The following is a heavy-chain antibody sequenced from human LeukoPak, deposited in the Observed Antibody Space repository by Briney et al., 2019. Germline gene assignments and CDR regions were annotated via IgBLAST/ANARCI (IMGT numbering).Heavy chain of an antibody. CDR1: GLTFRSYA. J-gene: IGHJ5*02. CDR2: ISASGSST. D-gene: IGHD4-17*01. CDR3: ATNYGDYVNWFDP. Sequence: PGGSLRLSCAASGLTFRSYAMSWVRQAPGQGLQWVSSISASGSSTWYADSVKGRFTIYRDNSKNTLSLQINNLRAEDTAIYYCATNYGDYVNWFDPWGQGTLVTVSS. V-gene: IGHV3-23*01.